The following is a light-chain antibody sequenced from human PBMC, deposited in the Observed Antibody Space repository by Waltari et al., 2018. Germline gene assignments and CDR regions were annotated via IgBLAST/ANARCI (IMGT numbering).Light chain of an antibody. CDR3: QQANSFPLT. J-gene: IGKJ4*01. CDR2: AAS. V-gene: IGKV1D-12*01. CDR1: LGINTW. Sequence: DIQMTQSPSSVSASVGDRVTITCRASLGINTWLAWYQQKQGKAPKLLIYAASSLHSVVPSRFGGSGSGTDFTLTIDSLQPEDFATYYCQQANSFPLTFGGGTKVEI.